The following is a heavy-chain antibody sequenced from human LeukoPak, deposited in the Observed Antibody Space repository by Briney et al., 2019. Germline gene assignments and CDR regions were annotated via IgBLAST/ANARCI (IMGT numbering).Heavy chain of an antibody. J-gene: IGHJ4*02. D-gene: IGHD1-1*01. V-gene: IGHV4-39*07. CDR3: ARPNWNDLHFDY. CDR2: IYYSGNT. Sequence: SETLSLTCTVSGGSITSSSYYWGWIRQPPGKGLEWIGSIYYSGNTYYNPSLKSRVTISVDTSKNQFSLRLSSVTAADTAVYYCARPNWNDLHFDYWGQGTLVTVCS. CDR1: GGSITSSSYY.